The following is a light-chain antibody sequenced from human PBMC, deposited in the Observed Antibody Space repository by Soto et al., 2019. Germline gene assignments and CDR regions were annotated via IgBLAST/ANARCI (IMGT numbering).Light chain of an antibody. Sequence: QSALTQPASVSGSPGQSITISCTGTSSDVGGSNYVSWYQHYPGKAPKLMIYDVSSRSSGVSNRFSGSKSGNAASLTISGLQAEDEADYYCSLYTGISTYVFGSGTKLTVL. J-gene: IGLJ1*01. V-gene: IGLV2-14*01. CDR3: SLYTGISTYV. CDR1: SSDVGGSNY. CDR2: DVS.